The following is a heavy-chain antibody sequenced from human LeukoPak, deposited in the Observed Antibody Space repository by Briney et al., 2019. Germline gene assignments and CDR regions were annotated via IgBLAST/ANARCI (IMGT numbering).Heavy chain of an antibody. D-gene: IGHD6-13*01. Sequence: GGSLRLSCAASGFAFGDYWMTWVRQAPGKGLEWVANIKKDGSEKYYVVSVRGRFTISRDNAKNSLYLQTNSLRAEDTAVYYCASELPSSSWYDYWGQGTLVTVSS. CDR3: ASELPSSSWYDY. V-gene: IGHV3-7*01. CDR1: GFAFGDYW. CDR2: IKKDGSEK. J-gene: IGHJ4*02.